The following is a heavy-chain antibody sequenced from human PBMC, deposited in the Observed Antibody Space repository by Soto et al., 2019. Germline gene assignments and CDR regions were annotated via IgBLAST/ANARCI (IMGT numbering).Heavy chain of an antibody. CDR2: INNAYST. Sequence: GWSLRLSCAASGFDASVNYMTWVRQAPGKGLEWVSAINNAYSTFYADSVKGRFTISRDNSKNTVYLQMNSLRVEDTAMYYCVRENYYYGMDVWGQGTAVTVSS. CDR3: VRENYYYGMDV. J-gene: IGHJ6*02. CDR1: GFDASVNY. V-gene: IGHV3-66*01.